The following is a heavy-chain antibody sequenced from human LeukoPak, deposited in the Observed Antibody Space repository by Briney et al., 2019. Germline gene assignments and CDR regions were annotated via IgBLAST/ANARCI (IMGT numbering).Heavy chain of an antibody. V-gene: IGHV1-18*01. J-gene: IGHJ4*02. D-gene: IGHD3-22*01. CDR1: GYTFTSYG. Sequence: GASVKVSCKASGYTFTSYGISWVRQAPGQGLEWMGWISAYNGNTNYAQKLQGRVTMTTDTSTSTAYMELRSLRSDDTAVYYCARSEEGGDSSGYYYDYWGQGTLVTVSS. CDR3: ARSEEGGDSSGYYYDY. CDR2: ISAYNGNT.